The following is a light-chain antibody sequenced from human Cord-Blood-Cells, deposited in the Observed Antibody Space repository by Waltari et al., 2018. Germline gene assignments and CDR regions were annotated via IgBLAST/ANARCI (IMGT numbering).Light chain of an antibody. CDR1: QSVTTY. CDR3: QQHSNWPPIT. J-gene: IGKJ5*01. V-gene: IGKV3-11*01. Sequence: IVLTPSLATLSLSPGERATLSCRATQSVTTYLAWYQQKPGQAPRPLVYDASNRATGIPARFSGSGSGTDFTLTISSLEPEDFAVYYCQQHSNWPPITFGQGTRLEIK. CDR2: DAS.